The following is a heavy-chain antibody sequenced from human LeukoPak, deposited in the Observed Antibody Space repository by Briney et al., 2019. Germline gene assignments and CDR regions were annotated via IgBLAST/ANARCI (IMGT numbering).Heavy chain of an antibody. D-gene: IGHD6-25*01. CDR1: GGSISSSSYY. CDR2: TYYGRNT. V-gene: IGHV4-39*01. CDR3: AAAFDY. J-gene: IGHJ4*02. Sequence: SETLSLTCTVSGGSISSSSYYWGWIRQPPGKGLEWIGNTYYGRNTYYNPSLKSRVTISVDTSKNQFSLELNSVTAADTAVYYCAAAFDYWGQGTLVTVSS.